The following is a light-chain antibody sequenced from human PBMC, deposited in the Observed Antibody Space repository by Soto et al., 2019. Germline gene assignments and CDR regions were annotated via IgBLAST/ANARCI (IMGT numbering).Light chain of an antibody. V-gene: IGLV2-14*01. J-gene: IGLJ1*01. CDR1: SSDVGGYNY. Sequence: QSVLTQPASVSGSPGQSITISCPGNSSDVGGYNYVSWYQQHPGKAPKLMIYDVSNRPSGVSNRFSGSKSGNTASLTISGLQAEDEADYYCSSYTSSSTPYVFGTATRSPS. CDR3: SSYTSSSTPYV. CDR2: DVS.